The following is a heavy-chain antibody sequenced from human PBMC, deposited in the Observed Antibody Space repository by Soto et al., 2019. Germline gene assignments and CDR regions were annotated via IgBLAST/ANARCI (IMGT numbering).Heavy chain of an antibody. CDR1: GGSISSGGYY. D-gene: IGHD3-16*01. V-gene: IGHV4-31*03. CDR3: ARVGGINWFDP. Sequence: QVQLQESGPGLVKPSQTLSLTCTVSGGSISSGGYYWSWIRQHPGKGLEWIGYIYYSGSTYYNPSLKSRVTISGDPSKNQFSLKLSSGTSADTAVYYCARVGGINWFDPWGQGTLVTVSS. J-gene: IGHJ5*02. CDR2: IYYSGST.